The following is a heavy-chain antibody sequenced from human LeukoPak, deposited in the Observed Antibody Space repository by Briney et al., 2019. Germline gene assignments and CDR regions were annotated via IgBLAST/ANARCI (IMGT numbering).Heavy chain of an antibody. D-gene: IGHD3-9*01. J-gene: IGHJ3*02. CDR2: IYPGDSDT. Sequence: GESLKISCKGSGYSVTSYWIGWVRQMPGKGLEWMGIIYPGDSDTRYSPSFQGQVTISADKSISTAYLQWSSLKASDTAMYYCARGLYDILTGPVDAFDIWGQGTMVAVSS. V-gene: IGHV5-51*01. CDR3: ARGLYDILTGPVDAFDI. CDR1: GYSVTSYW.